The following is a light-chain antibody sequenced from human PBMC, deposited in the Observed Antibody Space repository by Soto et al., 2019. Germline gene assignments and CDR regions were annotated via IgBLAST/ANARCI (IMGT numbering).Light chain of an antibody. CDR2: DAS. V-gene: IGKV3-15*01. CDR1: QRISRN. Sequence: EIVMTQSPATLSVSPGESATLSCRASQRISRNLAWYQQKPGQAPRLLIYDASTRATAIPARFSGSGSETEFNLTISSLQSEDSAVYYCQQYKNWPPWTFGQGTKVEIK. CDR3: QQYKNWPPWT. J-gene: IGKJ1*01.